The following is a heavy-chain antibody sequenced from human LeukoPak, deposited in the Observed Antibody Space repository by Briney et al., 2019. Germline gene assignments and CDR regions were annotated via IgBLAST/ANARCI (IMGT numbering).Heavy chain of an antibody. CDR3: ARGTSSLDY. Sequence: PSETLSLTCTVSGGSINFYYWSWIRQPAGKGLEWIGRIYSTGSTNYNPSLKSRVTISVDTSKNQFSLKLSSVTAADTAVYYCARGTSSLDYWGQGTLVTVSS. CDR2: IYSTGST. CDR1: GGSINFYY. J-gene: IGHJ4*02. V-gene: IGHV4-4*07.